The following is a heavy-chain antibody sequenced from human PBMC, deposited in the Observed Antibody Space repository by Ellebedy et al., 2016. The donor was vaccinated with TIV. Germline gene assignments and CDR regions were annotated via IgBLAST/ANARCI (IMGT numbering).Heavy chain of an antibody. J-gene: IGHJ4*02. V-gene: IGHV5-10-1*01. CDR2: IDPSDSYT. D-gene: IGHD3-10*01. CDR3: ARHLGSGGDFDY. CDR1: GYSFTNYW. Sequence: GESLKISCHVSGYSFTNYWISWVRQMPGKGLEWLGKIDPSDSYTRYSPSFQGHITMSTDKSISVAYLQWSSLQASDTALYYCARHLGSGGDFDYWGQGTLLTVSS.